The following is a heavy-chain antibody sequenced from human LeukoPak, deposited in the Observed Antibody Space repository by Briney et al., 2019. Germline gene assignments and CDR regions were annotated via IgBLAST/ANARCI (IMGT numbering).Heavy chain of an antibody. CDR3: ASRSPHYYFDC. CDR1: GGSFSGYY. CDR2: INHSGST. V-gene: IGHV4-34*01. Sequence: SETLSLTCAVYGGSFSGYYWSWIRQPPGKGLEWIGEINHSGSTNYNPSLKSRVTISVDTSKNQFSLKLSSVTAADTAVYYCASRSPHYYFDCWGQGTLVTVSS. J-gene: IGHJ4*02.